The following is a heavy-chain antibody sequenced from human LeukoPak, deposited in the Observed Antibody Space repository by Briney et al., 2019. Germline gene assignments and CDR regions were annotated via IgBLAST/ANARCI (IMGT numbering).Heavy chain of an antibody. CDR1: GFTLSSYG. CDR2: ISYDGSNK. V-gene: IGHV3-30*18. Sequence: GRSLRLSCAASGFTLSSYGMHWVRQAPGKGLEWVAVISYDGSNKYYADSVKGRFTISRDNSKNTLYLQMNSLRAEDTAVYYCAKDLGYCSSTSCYAYYYYYGMDVWGQGTTVTVSS. J-gene: IGHJ6*02. D-gene: IGHD2-2*01. CDR3: AKDLGYCSSTSCYAYYYYYGMDV.